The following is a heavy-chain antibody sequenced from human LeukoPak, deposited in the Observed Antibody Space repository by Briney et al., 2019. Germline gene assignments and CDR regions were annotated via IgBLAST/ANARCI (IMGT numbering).Heavy chain of an antibody. CDR1: GGSISSGTYF. CDR2: IYYSGST. D-gene: IGHD2-2*01. CDR3: TRDSCSGTSCYSTSYHYFYYMDV. J-gene: IGHJ6*03. V-gene: IGHV4-31*03. Sequence: SETLSLTCTVSGGSISSGTYFWSWVRQHPGKGLEWIGYIYYSGSTNYNPSLRSRVTISVDSSKNQFSLKLSAVTAADTAVYYCTRDSCSGTSCYSTSYHYFYYMDVWGIGTTVNVSS.